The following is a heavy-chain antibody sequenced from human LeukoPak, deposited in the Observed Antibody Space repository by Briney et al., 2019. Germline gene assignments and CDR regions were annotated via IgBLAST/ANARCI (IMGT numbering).Heavy chain of an antibody. J-gene: IGHJ4*02. Sequence: GGSLRLSCAASGFTFSSYAMSWVRQAPGKGLEWVSVISGSGGSTYYADSVKGRFSISRDNSKNTVYLQMNSLRAEDTAVYYCAKDRYSSSWYTSAVFDYWGQGTLVTVSS. CDR1: GFTFSSYA. D-gene: IGHD6-13*01. V-gene: IGHV3-23*01. CDR3: AKDRYSSSWYTSAVFDY. CDR2: ISGSGGST.